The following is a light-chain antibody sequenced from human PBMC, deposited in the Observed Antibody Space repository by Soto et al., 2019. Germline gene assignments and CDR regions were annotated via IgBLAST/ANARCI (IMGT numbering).Light chain of an antibody. J-gene: IGLJ3*02. CDR2: VNSDGSH. CDR1: SGHSNYA. Sequence: QLVLTQSTSASASLGASVNLTCTLSSGHSNYAIAWHQQQPEKGPRYFMNVNSDGSHTKGDGIPDRFSGSSSGAERYLTISSLQSEDEADYYCQTWGTGIPVFGGGTKLTVL. V-gene: IGLV4-69*02. CDR3: QTWGTGIPV.